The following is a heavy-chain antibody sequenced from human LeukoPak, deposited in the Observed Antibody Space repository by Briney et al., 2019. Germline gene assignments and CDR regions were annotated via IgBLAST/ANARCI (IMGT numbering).Heavy chain of an antibody. CDR3: AKDQFPHYYGSGSYFDY. Sequence: GGSLRLSCGASGYTFDDYAMHWVRQAPGKGLEWGSGISWNSGSIGYADSVKGRFTISRDNAKNSLYLQMNSLRAEDTALYYCAKDQFPHYYGSGSYFDYWGQGTLVTVSS. CDR2: ISWNSGSI. D-gene: IGHD3-10*01. J-gene: IGHJ4*02. CDR1: GYTFDDYA. V-gene: IGHV3-9*01.